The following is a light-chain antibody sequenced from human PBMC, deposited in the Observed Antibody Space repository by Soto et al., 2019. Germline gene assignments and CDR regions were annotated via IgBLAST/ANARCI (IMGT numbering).Light chain of an antibody. CDR2: GVS. J-gene: IGLJ1*01. V-gene: IGLV2-14*01. CDR3: SSYTTTNTLEV. Sequence: HSVLTQPASVSGSPGQSITISCTGTSTDVGGYNYVSWYQQHPGKAPKLMIYGVSNRPSGISDRFSGSKSGNTASLTISGLQAEDEAEYYCSSYTTTNTLEVFGTGTKVTVL. CDR1: STDVGGYNY.